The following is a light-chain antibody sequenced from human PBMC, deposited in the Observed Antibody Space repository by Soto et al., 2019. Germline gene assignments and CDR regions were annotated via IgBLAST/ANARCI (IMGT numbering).Light chain of an antibody. J-gene: IGLJ2*01. Sequence: QSALTQPASVSGSPGQSITISCTGTSSDVGAYNYVSWYQHHPGKAPKLMIYDVSSRPSGVSNRFSGSKSGNTASLTISGLQAEDEADYYYSSYTSSTTLVFGGGTKLTVL. V-gene: IGLV2-14*03. CDR1: SSDVGAYNY. CDR3: SSYTSSTTLV. CDR2: DVS.